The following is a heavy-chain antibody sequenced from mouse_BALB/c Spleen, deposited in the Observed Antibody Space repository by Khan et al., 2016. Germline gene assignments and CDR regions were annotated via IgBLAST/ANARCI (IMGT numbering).Heavy chain of an antibody. CDR3: AKRLGTMDC. Sequence: QVQLLQSGPELVKPGASVKMSCKASVYTFTDYVISWVKQRTGQGFEWIGEIYPGSGSTYYNEKFKGKVTLTVDKSSNTAYLQLSSLTYEDTAVYFCAKRLGTMDCCGQVTSVTVSS. CDR1: VYTFTDYV. J-gene: IGHJ4*01. D-gene: IGHD3-3*01. V-gene: IGHV1-77*01. CDR2: IYPGSGST.